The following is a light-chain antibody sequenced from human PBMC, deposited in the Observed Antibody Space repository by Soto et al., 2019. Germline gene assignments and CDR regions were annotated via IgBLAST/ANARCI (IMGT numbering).Light chain of an antibody. Sequence: DIQMTQSPSTLSASVGDRVTITCRASQTISSWLSWYQQKPGMAPKPLIYKASTLQSGVPSRFSGSGSGTEFTLTISSLQPDDFASYYCQQYSRCSAFGQGTKVELK. V-gene: IGKV1-5*03. J-gene: IGKJ1*01. CDR1: QTISSW. CDR2: KAS. CDR3: QQYSRCSA.